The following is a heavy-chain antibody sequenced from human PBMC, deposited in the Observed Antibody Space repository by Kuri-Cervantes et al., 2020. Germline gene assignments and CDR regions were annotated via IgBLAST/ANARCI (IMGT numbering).Heavy chain of an antibody. V-gene: IGHV3-74*01. J-gene: IGHJ6*02. CDR2: INSDGSST. Sequence: GESLKISCAASGFTFSSYWMHWVRQAPGKGLVWVSRINSDGSSTSYADSVKGRFTISRDNAKNTLYLQMNSLRAEDTAVYYRARVFNDYGDYVWETYYYYGMDVWGQGPRSPSP. CDR1: GFTFSSYW. D-gene: IGHD4-17*01. CDR3: ARVFNDYGDYVWETYYYYGMDV.